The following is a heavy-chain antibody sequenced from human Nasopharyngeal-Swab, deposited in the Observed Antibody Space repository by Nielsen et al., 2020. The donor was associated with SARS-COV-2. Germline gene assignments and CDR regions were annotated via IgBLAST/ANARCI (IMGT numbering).Heavy chain of an antibody. J-gene: IGHJ1*01. Sequence: WIRQPPGKGLEWIGEINHSGSTYYNPSLKSRVTISVDTSKNQFSLKLSSVTAADTAVYYCARDREYFQHWGQGTLVTVSS. V-gene: IGHV4-34*01. CDR2: INHSGST. CDR3: ARDREYFQH.